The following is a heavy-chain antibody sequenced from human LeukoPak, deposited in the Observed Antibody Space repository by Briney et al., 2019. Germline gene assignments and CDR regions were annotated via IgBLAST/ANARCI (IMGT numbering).Heavy chain of an antibody. V-gene: IGHV4-31*03. CDR3: ARNGYCSGGSCYSNNAFDI. CDR1: GGSISSDDSY. J-gene: IGHJ3*02. D-gene: IGHD2-15*01. Sequence: SETLSLTCTVSGGSISSDDSYWSWMRQLPGKCLGWVGDIYYSGTTYYNPSLKSRVTISVDTAKKQFSLKLSSVTAADTAVYYCARNGYCSGGSCYSNNAFDIWGQGTMVTVSS. CDR2: IYYSGTT.